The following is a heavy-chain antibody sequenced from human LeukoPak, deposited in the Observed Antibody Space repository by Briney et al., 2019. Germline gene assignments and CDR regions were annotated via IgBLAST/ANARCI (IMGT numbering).Heavy chain of an antibody. CDR3: ARLPYYYYYGMDV. Sequence: SQTLSLTCTVSGGSISSGGYYWSWIRQHPGKGLEWIGYIYHSGSTYYNPSLKSRVTISVDTSKNQFSLKLSSVTAADTAVYYCARLPYYYYYGMDVWGQGTTVTVSS. V-gene: IGHV4-31*03. J-gene: IGHJ6*02. CDR1: GGSISSGGYY. CDR2: IYHSGST.